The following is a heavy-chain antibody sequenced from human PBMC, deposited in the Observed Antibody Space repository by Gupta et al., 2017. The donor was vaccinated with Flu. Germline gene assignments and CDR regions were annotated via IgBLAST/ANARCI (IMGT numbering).Heavy chain of an antibody. Sequence: CAASGFTFSDYAMHWVRQAPGKGLEWVAVISYDGSNKYHRDSVKGRFTISRDNSKNTLYLQMNSLRAEDTAVYYCARYDSSTSFDYWGQGTLVSVSS. D-gene: IGHD3-22*01. J-gene: IGHJ4*02. V-gene: IGHV3-30-3*01. CDR1: GFTFSDYA. CDR2: ISYDGSNK. CDR3: ARYDSSTSFDY.